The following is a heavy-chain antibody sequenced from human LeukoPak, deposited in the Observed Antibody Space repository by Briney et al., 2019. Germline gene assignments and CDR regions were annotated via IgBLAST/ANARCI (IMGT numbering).Heavy chain of an antibody. CDR1: GLTFSSYR. CDR2: ISSSGNYI. D-gene: IGHD2-15*01. V-gene: IGHV3-21*04. Sequence: GGSLRLSCAASGLTFSSYRVNWVRQAPGKGLEWVSSISSSGNYIYYADSMRGRFTISRDNAKNSVYLQMNSLRAEDTAVYYCAKHCIGGTCFDYWGQGTLVTVSS. J-gene: IGHJ4*02. CDR3: AKHCIGGTCFDY.